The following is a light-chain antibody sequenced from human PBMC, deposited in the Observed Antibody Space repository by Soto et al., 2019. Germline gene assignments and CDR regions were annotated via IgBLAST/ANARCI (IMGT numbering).Light chain of an antibody. J-gene: IGLJ3*02. CDR1: SSDVGSHNL. V-gene: IGLV2-23*01. CDR2: EDD. Sequence: QSVLTQPASVSGSPGQSITISCTGTSSDVGSHNLVSWYQQHPGKAPKLLIYEDDRRPSGVSNRFSGSKSGNTASLTISGLRPEDEADYYCCSYAGNSVVFGGGTKVTVL. CDR3: CSYAGNSVV.